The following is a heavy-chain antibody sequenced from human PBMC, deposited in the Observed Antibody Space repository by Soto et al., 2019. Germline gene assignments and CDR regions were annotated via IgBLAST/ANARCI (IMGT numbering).Heavy chain of an antibody. D-gene: IGHD6-13*01. CDR2: INPSGGST. J-gene: IGHJ6*02. V-gene: IGHV1-46*01. CDR1: GYTFTSYY. CDR3: ARVQYSSSWYGYYYYGMDV. Sequence: ASVKVSCKASGYTFTSYYMHWVRQAPGQGLEWMGIINPSGGSTSYAQKFQGRVTMTRDTSTSTVYMELSSLRSEDTAVYYCARVQYSSSWYGYYYYGMDVWGQGTTVTVPS.